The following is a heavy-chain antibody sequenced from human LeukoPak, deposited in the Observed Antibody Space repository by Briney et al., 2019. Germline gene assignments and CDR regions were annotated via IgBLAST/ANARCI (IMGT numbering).Heavy chain of an antibody. CDR1: GFTFGDYA. CDR2: IRSKAYGGTT. V-gene: IGHV3-49*04. J-gene: IGHJ4*02. D-gene: IGHD5-12*01. CDR3: TRAQRRGYSGYDLGY. Sequence: GGSLRLSCTASGFTFGDYAMSWVRQAPGKGLEWVGFIRSKAYGGTTEYAASVKGRFTISRDDSKSIAYLQMNSLKTEDTAAYYCTRAQRRGYSGYDLGYWGQGTLVTVSS.